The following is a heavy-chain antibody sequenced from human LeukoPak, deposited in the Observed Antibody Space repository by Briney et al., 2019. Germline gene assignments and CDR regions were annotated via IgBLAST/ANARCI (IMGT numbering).Heavy chain of an antibody. CDR1: GFTFSNYW. CDR2: ISSEGTSV. V-gene: IGHV3-74*01. D-gene: IGHD3-16*01. CDR3: AKGDKMLTWRRTYNRFDP. Sequence: GGSLRLSCAASGFTFSNYWMHWVRQVPGKGLMWVSRISSEGTSVSYADSVKGRFTIDRDNSENTLYLQMNSLRAEDTAVYFCAKGDKMLTWRRTYNRFDPWGQGTLVTVSS. J-gene: IGHJ5*02.